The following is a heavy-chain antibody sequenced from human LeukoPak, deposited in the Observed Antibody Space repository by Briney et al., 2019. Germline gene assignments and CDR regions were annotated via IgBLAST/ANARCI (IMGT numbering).Heavy chain of an antibody. CDR1: GLTFSSYA. V-gene: IGHV3-23*01. D-gene: IGHD3-22*01. Sequence: GASLRLSCAASGLTFSSYAMSWVRQAPGKGLEWVSAISGSGGSTYYADSVKGRFTISRDNSKNTLYLQMNSLRAEDTAVYYCAKADYYDSSGMADYWGQGTLVTVSS. J-gene: IGHJ4*02. CDR2: ISGSGGST. CDR3: AKADYYDSSGMADY.